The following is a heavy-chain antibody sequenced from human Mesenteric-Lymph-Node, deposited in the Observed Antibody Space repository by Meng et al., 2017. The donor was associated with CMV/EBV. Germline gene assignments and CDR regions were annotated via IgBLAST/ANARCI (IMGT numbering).Heavy chain of an antibody. J-gene: IGHJ6*02. CDR2: IYSDGST. Sequence: GESLKISCAASGFTISSNYMSWVRQAPGKGLEWVSIIYSDGSTFYADSVKGRFTISRDNSKNTLSLQMNSLRVEDTAVYYCARDQDGSGSDYGMDVWGQGTTVTVSS. V-gene: IGHV3-66*02. D-gene: IGHD3-10*01. CDR1: GFTISSNY. CDR3: ARDQDGSGSDYGMDV.